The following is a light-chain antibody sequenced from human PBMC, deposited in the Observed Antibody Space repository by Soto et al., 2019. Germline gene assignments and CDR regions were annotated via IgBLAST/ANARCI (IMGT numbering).Light chain of an antibody. CDR2: EVS. J-gene: IGLJ1*01. V-gene: IGLV2-8*01. Sequence: QSVLTQPPSASGSPGQPVTISCTGTSSDVGRYDYVAWFQHHPGKVPKLIIYEVSKRPSGVPDRFSGSKSGSTASLTVSGLQNEDEDDYYCNTYVGGTNVFGTGTKVTVL. CDR3: NTYVGGTNV. CDR1: SSDVGRYDY.